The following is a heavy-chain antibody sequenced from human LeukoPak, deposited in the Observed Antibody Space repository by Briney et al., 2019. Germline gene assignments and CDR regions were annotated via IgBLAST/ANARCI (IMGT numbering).Heavy chain of an antibody. CDR1: GYTFISYD. V-gene: IGHV1-8*01. J-gene: IGHJ4*02. CDR2: MNPNSGNT. CDR3: ARGPYYDSSGNYYLSIDY. D-gene: IGHD3-22*01. Sequence: ASVKVSCKASGYTFISYDINWVRQATGQGLEWMAWMNPNSGNTGYAQKFQGRVTKTRNTSISTAYMELSSLRSEDTAVYYCARGPYYDSSGNYYLSIDYWGQGTLVTVSS.